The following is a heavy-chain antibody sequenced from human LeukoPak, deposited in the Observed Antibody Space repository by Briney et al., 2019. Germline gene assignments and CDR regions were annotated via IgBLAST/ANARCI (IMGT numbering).Heavy chain of an antibody. V-gene: IGHV3-74*01. J-gene: IGHJ4*02. D-gene: IGHD1-20*01. CDR3: ARVDNWNVPIDY. CDR2: ISTDARTM. Sequence: GGSLRLSCAASGFAFSTNWMHWVRQAPGKGLVWVSHISTDARTMTYADFVKGRFTISRDNAKNTLYLQMDSLRSEDTAVYYCARVDNWNVPIDYWGQGTLVTVSS. CDR1: GFAFSTNW.